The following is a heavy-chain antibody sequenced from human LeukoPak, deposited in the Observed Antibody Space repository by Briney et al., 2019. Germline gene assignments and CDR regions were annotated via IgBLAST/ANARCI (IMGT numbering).Heavy chain of an antibody. CDR2: IIPIFGTA. J-gene: IGHJ3*02. Sequence: ASVKVSCTASGGTFSSYAISWVRQAPGQRLEWMGGIIPIFGTANYAQKFQGRVTIAADESTSTAYMELSSLRSEDTAVYYCARDTGVVAAAFDIWGQGTMVTVSS. V-gene: IGHV1-69*01. CDR1: GGTFSSYA. CDR3: ARDTGVVAAAFDI. D-gene: IGHD2-15*01.